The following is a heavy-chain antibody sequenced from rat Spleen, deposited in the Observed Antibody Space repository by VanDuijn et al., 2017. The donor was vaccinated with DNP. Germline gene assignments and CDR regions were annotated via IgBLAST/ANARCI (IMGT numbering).Heavy chain of an antibody. D-gene: IGHD1-2*01. CDR1: GFSLTNHH. J-gene: IGHJ3*01. CDR3: ARSPETSYIYFPWAY. V-gene: IGHV2-41*01. CDR2: IWKHGAT. Sequence: QVQLKESGPGLVQPSQTLSLACTVSGFSLTNHHVHWVRQPPGKGLEWMGVIWKHGATRYNSALKSRLSFSKATSKSQVFLKMNSLQTEDTATYYCARSPETSYIYFPWAYWGQGTLVTVSS.